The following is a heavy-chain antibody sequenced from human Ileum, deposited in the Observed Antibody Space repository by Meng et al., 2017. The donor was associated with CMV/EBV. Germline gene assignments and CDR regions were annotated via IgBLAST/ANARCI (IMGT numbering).Heavy chain of an antibody. Sequence: LSCERCGLTVSNYGMSWVRQAPGKGLEWVSVVLGSDDATYYADSVKGRFTISRDHSKNTLYLQMNSLRAEDTAVYYCAVGAMISDYWGQGTLVTVSS. V-gene: IGHV3-23*01. J-gene: IGHJ4*02. CDR1: GLTVSNYG. CDR3: AVGAMISDY. CDR2: VLGSDDAT. D-gene: IGHD3-22*01.